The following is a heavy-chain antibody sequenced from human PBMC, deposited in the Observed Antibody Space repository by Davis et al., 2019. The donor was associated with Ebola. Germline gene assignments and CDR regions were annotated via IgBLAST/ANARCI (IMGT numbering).Heavy chain of an antibody. CDR2: IYPSGST. Sequence: SETLSLTCAVSGGSISSSNWWSWVRQPPGKGLEWIGEIYPSGSTNYNPSLKSRVTMSVHTSKNQFSLRLTSVTAADTAVYYCATRYSSGWYPPLRFDYWGQGTLVTVSS. V-gene: IGHV4-4*02. J-gene: IGHJ4*02. CDR1: GGSISSSNW. CDR3: ATRYSSGWYPPLRFDY. D-gene: IGHD6-19*01.